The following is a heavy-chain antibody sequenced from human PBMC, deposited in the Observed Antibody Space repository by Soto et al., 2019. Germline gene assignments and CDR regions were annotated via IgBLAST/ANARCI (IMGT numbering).Heavy chain of an antibody. Sequence: QVQLVESGGGVVQPGRSLRLSCAASGFTFSSYGMHCVRQAPGKGLEWVAVIWYDGSNKYYADSVKGRFTISRDNSKNTLYLQMNSLRAEDTAVYYCARDGSSNHYYYYGMDVWGQGTTVTVSS. CDR1: GFTFSSYG. J-gene: IGHJ6*02. D-gene: IGHD6-13*01. V-gene: IGHV3-33*01. CDR3: ARDGSSNHYYYYGMDV. CDR2: IWYDGSNK.